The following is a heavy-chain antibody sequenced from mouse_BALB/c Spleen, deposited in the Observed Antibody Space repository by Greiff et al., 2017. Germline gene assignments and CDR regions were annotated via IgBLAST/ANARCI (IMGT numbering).Heavy chain of an antibody. J-gene: IGHJ3*01. CDR1: GYTFTSYV. D-gene: IGHD2-3*01. CDR3: TMPLYDGYYRFAY. CDR2: INPYNDGT. Sequence: VQLQQSGPELVKPGASVMMSCKASGYTFTSYVMHWVKQKPGQGLEWIGYINPYNDGTKYNEKFKGKATLTSDKSSSTAYMELSSLTSEDSAVYYCTMPLYDGYYRFAYWGQGTLVTVSA. V-gene: IGHV1-14*01.